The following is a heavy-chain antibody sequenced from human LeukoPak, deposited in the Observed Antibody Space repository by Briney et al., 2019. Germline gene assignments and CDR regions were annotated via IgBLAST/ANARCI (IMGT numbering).Heavy chain of an antibody. J-gene: IGHJ4*02. CDR3: ARVGVVVTTYYFDY. CDR2: IYYSGST. CDR1: GGSISSGGYY. Sequence: SETLSLTCTVSGGSISSGGYYWSWIRRHPGKGLEWIGYIYYSGSTYYNPSLKSRVTISVDTSKNQFSLKLSSVTAADTAVYYCARVGVVVTTYYFDYWGQGTLVTVSP. D-gene: IGHD3-22*01. V-gene: IGHV4-31*03.